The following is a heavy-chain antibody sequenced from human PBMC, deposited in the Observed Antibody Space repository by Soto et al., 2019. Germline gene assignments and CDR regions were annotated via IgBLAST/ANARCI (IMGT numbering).Heavy chain of an antibody. CDR3: ARDSDFYKADY. CDR1: GFTFSGYW. J-gene: IGHJ4*02. CDR2: IMKDGGVK. V-gene: IGHV3-7*01. Sequence: EVQLVESGGGLVQPGGSLRLSCAASGFTFSGYWMGWVRQAPGKGLEWVASIMKDGGVKKYVDSVKGRFTISRDNAKNSVFLQMTSLRAEDTAVYYCARDSDFYKADYWGQGTLVTVS. D-gene: IGHD2-21*02.